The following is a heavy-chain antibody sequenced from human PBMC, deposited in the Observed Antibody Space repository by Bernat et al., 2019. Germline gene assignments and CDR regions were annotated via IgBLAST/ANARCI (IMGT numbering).Heavy chain of an antibody. Sequence: QVQLVESGGGVVQPGRSLRLSCAASGFTFSSYGMHWVRQAPGKGLEWVAVISYDGSNNYYADSVKGRFTISRDNSKNTLYLQMNSLRAEDTAVYYCAKVSESYDILTGYRDNWFDPWGQGTLVTVSS. D-gene: IGHD3-9*01. CDR2: ISYDGSNN. CDR1: GFTFSSYG. CDR3: AKVSESYDILTGYRDNWFDP. V-gene: IGHV3-30*18. J-gene: IGHJ5*02.